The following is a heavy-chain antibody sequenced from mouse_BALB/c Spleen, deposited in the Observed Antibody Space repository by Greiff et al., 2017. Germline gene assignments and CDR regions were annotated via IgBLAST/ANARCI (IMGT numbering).Heavy chain of an antibody. J-gene: IGHJ4*01. CDR3: GRGYYYGSSYGAMDY. CDR2: INPYNGDT. V-gene: IGHV1-37*01. CDR1: GYSFTGYF. D-gene: IGHD1-1*01. Sequence: EVNLVESGPELVKPGASVKISCKASGYSFTGYFMNWVKQSHGKSLEWIGRINPYNGDTFYNQKFKGKATLTVDKSSSTAHMELLSLTSEDSAVYYCGRGYYYGSSYGAMDYWGQGTSVTVSS.